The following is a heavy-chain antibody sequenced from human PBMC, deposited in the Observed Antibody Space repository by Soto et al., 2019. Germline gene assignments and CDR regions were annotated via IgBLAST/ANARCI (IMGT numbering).Heavy chain of an antibody. D-gene: IGHD2-2*01. CDR2: ISGSGGST. CDR1: GFTFSSYA. J-gene: IGHJ6*02. Sequence: PGGSLRLSCAASGFTFSSYAMSWVRQAPGKGLEWVSAISGSGGSTYYADSVKGRFTISRDNSKNTLYLQMNSLRAEDTAVYYCAKDEVYCSSTSCYYYGMDVWGQGTTVTVSS. V-gene: IGHV3-23*01. CDR3: AKDEVYCSSTSCYYYGMDV.